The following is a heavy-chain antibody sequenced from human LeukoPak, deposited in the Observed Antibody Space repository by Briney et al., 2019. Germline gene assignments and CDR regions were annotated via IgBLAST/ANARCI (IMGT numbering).Heavy chain of an antibody. J-gene: IGHJ4*02. CDR3: ARGGDYYDSSGYYFDY. CDR1: GGTFRSYA. D-gene: IGHD3-22*01. Sequence: ASVKVSCKASGGTFRSYAISWVRQAPGQGLEWMGRIIPIFGTANYAQKFQGRVTITTDESTSTAYMELSSLRSEDTAVYYCARGGDYYDSSGYYFDYWGQGTLVTVSS. CDR2: IIPIFGTA. V-gene: IGHV1-69*05.